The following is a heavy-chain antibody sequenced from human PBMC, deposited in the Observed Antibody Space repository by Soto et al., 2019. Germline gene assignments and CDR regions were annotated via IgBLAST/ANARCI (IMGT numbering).Heavy chain of an antibody. V-gene: IGHV3-48*01. J-gene: IGHJ4*02. Sequence: GGSLRLSCAASGFTFSSYTMNWVRQAPGKGLEWISYISTSSSTIYYADSVKGRFTISRDNAKNSLYLQMDSLRAEDTAVYYCTRGSCTEWGQGTLVTVSS. CDR1: GFTFSSYT. CDR3: TRGSCTE. CDR2: ISTSSSTI.